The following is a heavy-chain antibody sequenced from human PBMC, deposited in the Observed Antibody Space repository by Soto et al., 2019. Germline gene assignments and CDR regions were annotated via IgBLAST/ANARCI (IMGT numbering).Heavy chain of an antibody. CDR2: IWYDGTDK. CDR3: ARGRGYCSGGSCYYFDY. CDR1: GFTFSSYG. V-gene: IGHV3-33*01. D-gene: IGHD2-15*01. Sequence: GGSLRLSCAASGFTFSSYGMHWVRQAPGKGLEWVAVIWYDGTDKYYVDSVKGRFTISRENSRNTLYLQMDSLRAEDTAVYYCARGRGYCSGGSCYYFDYWGHGTLVTVSS. J-gene: IGHJ4*01.